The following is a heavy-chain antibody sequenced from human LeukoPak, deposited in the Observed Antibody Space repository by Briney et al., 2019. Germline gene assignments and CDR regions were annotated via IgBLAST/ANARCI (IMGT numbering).Heavy chain of an antibody. CDR1: GFTFTKYW. J-gene: IGHJ3*02. Sequence: GGSLRLSCAASGFTFTKYWMSWVRQAPGKRLECVASINQDESVKRYVDSAKGRFTISRDNTQNSVYLEMNSLTAEDTALYYCARDLWAQQEGDCFDIWGQGTMVTVSS. CDR2: INQDESVK. D-gene: IGHD6-13*01. V-gene: IGHV3-7*03. CDR3: ARDLWAQQEGDCFDI.